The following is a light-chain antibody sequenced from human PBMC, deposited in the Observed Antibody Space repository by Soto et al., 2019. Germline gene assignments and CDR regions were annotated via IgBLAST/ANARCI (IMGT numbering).Light chain of an antibody. CDR1: QSVSNT. V-gene: IGKV3-15*01. J-gene: IGKJ1*01. Sequence: EIVMTQSPATLSVSPGERATLSCRASQSVSNTLAWYQLKPGQAPSLLIYGASTRATGIPARFTGSGSGTEFTLTISSLQSEDFAVYYCQHYNSWPRTFGQGTKVEIK. CDR3: QHYNSWPRT. CDR2: GAS.